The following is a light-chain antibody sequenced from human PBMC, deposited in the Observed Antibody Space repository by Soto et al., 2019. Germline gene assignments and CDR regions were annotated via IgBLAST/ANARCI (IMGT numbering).Light chain of an antibody. J-gene: IGKJ1*01. CDR3: QQFNSYSPGA. CDR1: QSISSG. Sequence: PATFSAAGRESVAITWLASQSISSGLAWYQQKPGKAPKLLIYKASSLESGLPSRFSGSGSGTEFTLTISSLQPDDLATYYCQQFNSYSPGAFGQGTKVDIK. V-gene: IGKV1-5*03. CDR2: KAS.